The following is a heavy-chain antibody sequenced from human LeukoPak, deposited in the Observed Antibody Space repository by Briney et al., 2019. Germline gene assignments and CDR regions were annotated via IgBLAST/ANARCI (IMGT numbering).Heavy chain of an antibody. CDR1: GFTFRTYG. Sequence: PGGSLRLSCAASGFTFRTYGMHWVRQAPGKGLEWVAVISYDESDKYYADSVKGRFTISRDNSKSTLYLQMDSLRGDDAAVYYCAKAVGSISWSFDYWGQGTLVTVSS. CDR2: ISYDESDK. J-gene: IGHJ4*02. CDR3: AKAVGSISWSFDY. D-gene: IGHD6-13*01. V-gene: IGHV3-30*18.